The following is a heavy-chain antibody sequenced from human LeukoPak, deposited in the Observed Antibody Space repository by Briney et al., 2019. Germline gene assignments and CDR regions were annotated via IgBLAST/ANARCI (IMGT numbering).Heavy chain of an antibody. CDR1: GFTFSDYY. D-gene: IGHD3-10*01. J-gene: IGHJ4*02. V-gene: IGHV3-11*01. CDR2: ISSSSGTI. Sequence: GGSLRLSCAASGFTFSDYYVSWIRQAPGKGLEWVSYISSSSGTIYYADSVKGRFTISRDDAKNSLYLQMNSLRAEDTAVYYCARKRSGGSGSYYDYWGQGTLVTVSS. CDR3: ARKRSGGSGSYYDY.